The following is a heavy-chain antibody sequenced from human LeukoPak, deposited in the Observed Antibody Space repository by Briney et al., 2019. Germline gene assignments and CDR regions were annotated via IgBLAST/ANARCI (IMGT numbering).Heavy chain of an antibody. CDR2: ISGSGGST. CDR3: AKGIAAAGTHDY. Sequence: GGSLRLSCAASGFTLRSYAMSWVRQAPGKGLEWASAISGSGGSTYYADSVKGRFTISRDNSKNTLYLQMNSLRAEDTAVYYCAKGIAAAGTHDYWGQGTLVTVSS. J-gene: IGHJ4*02. CDR1: GFTLRSYA. D-gene: IGHD6-13*01. V-gene: IGHV3-23*01.